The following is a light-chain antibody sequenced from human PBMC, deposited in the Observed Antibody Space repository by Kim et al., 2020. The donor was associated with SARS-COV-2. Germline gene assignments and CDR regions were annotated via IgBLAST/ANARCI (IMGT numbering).Light chain of an antibody. J-gene: IGKJ5*01. Sequence: SQGERATLSCRASQSVSSNLAWYQQKPGQGPRLLIYGASTRASGIPARFSGSGSGTEFTLTISSLQSEDFAVYYCQQYNNWPPITFGQGTRLEIK. CDR1: QSVSSN. V-gene: IGKV3-15*01. CDR3: QQYNNWPPIT. CDR2: GAS.